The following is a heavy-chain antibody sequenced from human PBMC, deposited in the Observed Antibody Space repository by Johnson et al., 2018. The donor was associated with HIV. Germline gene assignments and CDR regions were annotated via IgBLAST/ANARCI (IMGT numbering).Heavy chain of an antibody. D-gene: IGHD1-7*01. CDR3: VKDSKRELLQGKDAFDM. Sequence: QVQLVESGGGVVQPGGSLRLSCAASGFTFSSYGMHWVRQAPGQGLEWVAFIRYDGSNKYYADSVQGRFPLSRDNSKNTLHLQMNSLRVEDTAIYYCVKDSKRELLQGKDAFDMWGQGTMVTVSS. J-gene: IGHJ3*02. CDR2: IRYDGSNK. V-gene: IGHV3-30*02. CDR1: GFTFSSYG.